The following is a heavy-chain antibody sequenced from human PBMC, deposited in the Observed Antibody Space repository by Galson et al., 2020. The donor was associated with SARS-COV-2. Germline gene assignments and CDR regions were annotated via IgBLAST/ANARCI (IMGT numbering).Heavy chain of an antibody. V-gene: IGHV3-64D*08. Sequence: GESLKISCSASGFIFRTYSMHWVRQAPGKGLEYVAVIRHDEITTYYADSVKGRFTVSRDNSKNILYLHMSSLRDEDSATYYCVRDNYDVDVWGQGTTVTVSS. CDR3: VRDNYDVDV. J-gene: IGHJ6*02. D-gene: IGHD3-16*01. CDR1: GFIFRTYS. CDR2: IRHDEITT.